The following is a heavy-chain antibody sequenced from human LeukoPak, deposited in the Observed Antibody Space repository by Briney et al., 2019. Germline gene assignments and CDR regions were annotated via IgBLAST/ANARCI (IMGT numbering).Heavy chain of an antibody. CDR2: IYYSGST. Sequence: SETLSLTCTVSGGSISSYYWSWIRQPPGKGLEWIGYIYYSGSTNYNPSLKSRVTISVDTSKNQFSLKLSSVTAADTAVYSCAGQAATSYFDYWGHGTLVTVSS. J-gene: IGHJ4*01. D-gene: IGHD6-25*01. V-gene: IGHV4-59*08. CDR1: GGSISSYY. CDR3: AGQAATSYFDY.